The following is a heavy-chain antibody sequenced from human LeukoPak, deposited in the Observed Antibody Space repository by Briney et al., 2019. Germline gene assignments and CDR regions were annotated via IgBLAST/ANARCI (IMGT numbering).Heavy chain of an antibody. CDR2: ISGSGSTI. CDR1: GFIFRDYY. Sequence: GGSLRLSCAASGFIFRDYYMSWVRQAPGKGLEWVLYISGSGSTIYYSDSVKGRFTISRDNAKNSLYLQLNSLRAEDTAVYYCAREYDSGSYQIDYWGQGTLVTVSS. V-gene: IGHV3-11*01. J-gene: IGHJ4*02. CDR3: AREYDSGSYQIDY. D-gene: IGHD3-10*01.